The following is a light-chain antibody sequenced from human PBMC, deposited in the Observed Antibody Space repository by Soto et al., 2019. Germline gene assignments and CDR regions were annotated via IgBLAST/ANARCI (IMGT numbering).Light chain of an antibody. V-gene: IGLV2-8*01. CDR3: SSYAGSNNLI. J-gene: IGLJ2*01. Sequence: QSVLTQPPSASGSPGQSVTISCTGTSSDLGGYNYVSWYQQHPGKAPKLMIYEVSSRPSGVPDRFSGSKSGNTASLTVSGLQAEDEADYYCSSYAGSNNLIFGGGTKLTVL. CDR1: SSDLGGYNY. CDR2: EVS.